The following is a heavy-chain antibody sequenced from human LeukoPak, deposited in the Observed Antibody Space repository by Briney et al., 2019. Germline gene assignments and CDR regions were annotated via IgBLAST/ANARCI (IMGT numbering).Heavy chain of an antibody. CDR2: ISGSGGST. V-gene: IGHV3-23*01. D-gene: IGHD6-19*01. J-gene: IGHJ4*02. Sequence: RTGGSLRLSCAASGFTFSSYAMSWVRQAPGKGLEWVSAISGSGGSTYYADSVKGRFTISRDNSKNTLYLQMNSLRAEDTAVYYCLASWLVAPFDYWGQGTLVTVSS. CDR3: LASWLVAPFDY. CDR1: GFTFSSYA.